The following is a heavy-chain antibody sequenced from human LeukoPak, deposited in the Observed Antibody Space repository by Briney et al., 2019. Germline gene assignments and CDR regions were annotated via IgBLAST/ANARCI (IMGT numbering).Heavy chain of an antibody. V-gene: IGHV1-46*01. D-gene: IGHD6-13*01. J-gene: IGHJ6*03. CDR3: ARESSAAGPINYYYMDV. Sequence: GASVTVSCKASGYTFTSYYMHWVRQAPGQGLEWMGIINPSGGSTSYAQKFQGRVTMTRDTSTSTVYMELGSLRSEDTAVYYCARESSAAGPINYYYMDVWGKGTTVTVSS. CDR1: GYTFTSYY. CDR2: INPSGGST.